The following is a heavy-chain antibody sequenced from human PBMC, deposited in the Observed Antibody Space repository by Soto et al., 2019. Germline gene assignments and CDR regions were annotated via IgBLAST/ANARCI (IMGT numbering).Heavy chain of an antibody. CDR2: IIPILGIA. V-gene: IGHV1-69*02. CDR1: GGTFSSYT. J-gene: IGHJ4*02. D-gene: IGHD5-12*01. Sequence: SVKVSCKASGGTFSSYTISWVRQAPGQGLEWMGRIIPILGIANYAQKFQGRVTITADKSTSTAYMELSSLRSEDTAVYYCARASGRDGYNFSDYWGQGTLVTVSS. CDR3: ARASGRDGYNFSDY.